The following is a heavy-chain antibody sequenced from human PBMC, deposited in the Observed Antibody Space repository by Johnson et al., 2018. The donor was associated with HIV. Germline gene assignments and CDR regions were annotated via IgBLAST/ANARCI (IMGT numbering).Heavy chain of an antibody. CDR3: AKDRGAARAFDAFDI. CDR2: ISYDGSKK. D-gene: IGHD6-6*01. J-gene: IGHJ3*02. CDR1: GFIFSNFA. Sequence: QVQLVESGGGLVQPGGSLRLSCAASGFIFSNFAMHWVRQAPGKGLEWMAIISYDGSKKYYADSVKGRFTISRDNSKNTVFLEMNSLRAEDTAVYYCAKDRGAARAFDAFDIWGQGTMVTVSS. V-gene: IGHV3-30-3*01.